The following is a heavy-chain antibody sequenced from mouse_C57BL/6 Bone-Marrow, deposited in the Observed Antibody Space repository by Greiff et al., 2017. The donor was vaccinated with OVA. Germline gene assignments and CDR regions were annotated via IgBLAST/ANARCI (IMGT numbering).Heavy chain of an antibody. J-gene: IGHJ4*01. CDR1: GYTFTSYW. V-gene: IGHV1-53*01. D-gene: IGHD1-1*01. CDR2: INPSNGGT. CDR3: EREVDDGSIMDD. Sequence: VQLQQPGTELVKPGASVKLSCKASGYTFTSYWMHWVQQRPGQGLEWIATINPSNGGTNYHEKFKSKATLSVDKSASTAYMQLSSLTSEDSAVNYREREVDDGSIMDDWGQGTSVTGSS.